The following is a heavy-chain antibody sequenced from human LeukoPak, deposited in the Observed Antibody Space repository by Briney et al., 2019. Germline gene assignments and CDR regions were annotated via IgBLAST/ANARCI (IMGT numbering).Heavy chain of an antibody. CDR2: FYHTGGT. V-gene: IGHV4-39*07. Sequence: SETLSLTCTVSGGSVSDSRNYWGWIRQPPGKGLEWIGSFYHTGGTYYSPSFRSRVIISEDTSKNQFSLYFHSVTDADTAVYFCGNSHSSSWYDFWGQGTLVTVSS. J-gene: IGHJ4*02. D-gene: IGHD6-13*01. CDR3: GNSHSSSWYDF. CDR1: GGSVSDSRNY.